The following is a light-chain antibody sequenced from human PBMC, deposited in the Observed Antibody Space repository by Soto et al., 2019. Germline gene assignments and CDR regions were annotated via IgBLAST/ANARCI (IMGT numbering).Light chain of an antibody. CDR3: SSYTSTSTLWV. V-gene: IGLV2-14*03. J-gene: IGLJ3*02. CDR2: DVS. CDR1: SSDVGGYNY. Sequence: QSALTQPASVSASPGQSITISCTGTSSDVGGYNYVSWYQQHPGKAPKLMIYDVSSRPSGVSNRFSGSKFGNTASLTISGLQAADEADYYCSSYTSTSTLWVFGGGTKLTVL.